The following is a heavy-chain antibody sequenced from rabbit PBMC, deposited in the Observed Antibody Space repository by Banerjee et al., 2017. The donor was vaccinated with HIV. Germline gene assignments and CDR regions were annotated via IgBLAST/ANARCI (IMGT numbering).Heavy chain of an antibody. D-gene: IGHD1-1*01. V-gene: IGHV1S45*01. CDR1: GFSFSNGYV. CDR3: TRPDSDYRYAFNL. Sequence: QEQLEESGGDLVKPEGSLTLTCTASGFSFSNGYVMCWVRQAPGKGLEWIACINTISGDTVYATWAKGRFTISKTSWTTVTLQMTSLTAADTATYFCTRPDSDYRYAFNLWGPGTLVTVS. CDR2: INTISGDT. J-gene: IGHJ4*01.